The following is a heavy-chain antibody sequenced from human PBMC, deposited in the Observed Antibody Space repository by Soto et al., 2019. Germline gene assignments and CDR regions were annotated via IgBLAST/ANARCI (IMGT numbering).Heavy chain of an antibody. CDR2: ISAYNGNT. V-gene: IGHV1-18*01. D-gene: IGHD2-21*02. CDR1: GYTFTSYG. Sequence: QVQLVQSGAEVKKPGASVKVSCKASGYTFTSYGISWVRQAPGHGLEWMGWISAYNGNTNYAQKLQGRVTMTTDTSTSTAYMELRSLRSDDTAVYYCARDPSYCGGDCYSPPLAASAAFDIWCQGTMLTVSS. CDR3: ARDPSYCGGDCYSPPLAASAAFDI. J-gene: IGHJ3*02.